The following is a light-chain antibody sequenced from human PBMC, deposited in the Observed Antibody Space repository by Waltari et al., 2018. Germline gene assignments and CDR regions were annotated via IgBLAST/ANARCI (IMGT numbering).Light chain of an antibody. CDR2: DVK. J-gene: IGLJ2*01. Sequence: QSDLSQPASMSGSPGQSITISCTGTSSDVGGYNYVSWYQEYPGKAPKLIIYDVKNRPSGVSNRFSGSKSGNTASLTISGLQAEYEADYYCSSYTSTSTVLFGGGTKVTVL. V-gene: IGLV2-14*03. CDR3: SSYTSTSTVL. CDR1: SSDVGGYNY.